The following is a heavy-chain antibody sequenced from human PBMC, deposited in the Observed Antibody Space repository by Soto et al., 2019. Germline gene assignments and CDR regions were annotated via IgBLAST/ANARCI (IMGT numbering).Heavy chain of an antibody. CDR3: ASPPRATVTDNIFDF. V-gene: IGHV3-23*01. J-gene: IGHJ4*02. Sequence: EVQLLESGGGLVQPGGSLRLSCTASGFTLNNHAMSWVRQAPGKGLEWVSVISGSDGSTYYTDSVRGRFSISRDSPKNPLYLQMRSLRAEDTAVYYCASPPRATVTDNIFDFWGPGTLVTVSS. CDR2: ISGSDGST. CDR1: GFTLNNHA. D-gene: IGHD4-17*01.